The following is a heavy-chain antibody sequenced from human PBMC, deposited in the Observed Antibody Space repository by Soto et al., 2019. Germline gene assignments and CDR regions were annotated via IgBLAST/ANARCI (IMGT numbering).Heavy chain of an antibody. Sequence: VQLLESGGGLEQTGGSLRLSCAASGFNFDSYAMGWVRQAPGKGLEWVSAISSRGDRVYYADSVKGRSTISRDNSKNTPFLQMNSLRAEDTAVFYCAKAPHASDYAGRGFDFWGQGTLVTVSS. D-gene: IGHD5-12*01. CDR2: ISSRGDRV. CDR3: AKAPHASDYAGRGFDF. J-gene: IGHJ4*02. V-gene: IGHV3-23*01. CDR1: GFNFDSYA.